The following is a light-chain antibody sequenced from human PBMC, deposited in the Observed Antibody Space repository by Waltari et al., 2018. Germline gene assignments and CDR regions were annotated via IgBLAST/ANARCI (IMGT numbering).Light chain of an antibody. J-gene: IGLJ2*01. V-gene: IGLV1-44*01. Sequence: QSVLTQPPSASGTPGQRVTISCSGTSSNPRSTTVNLYQQLPGTAPKLLIYSNNQRPSGVPDRFSGSKSGTSASLAISGLQSEDEADYYCAAWDDSLNAVVFGGGTKLTVL. CDR3: AAWDDSLNAVV. CDR1: SSNPRSTT. CDR2: SNN.